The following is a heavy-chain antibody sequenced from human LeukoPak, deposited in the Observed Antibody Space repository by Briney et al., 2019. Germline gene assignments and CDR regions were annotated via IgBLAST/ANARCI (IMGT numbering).Heavy chain of an antibody. CDR2: IYYRGST. CDR3: ASLEMDFNWFDP. V-gene: IGHV4-59*01. CDR1: GGSISSYY. Sequence: PSETLSLTCTVSGGSISSYYWSWIRQPPGKGLEWIGYIYYRGSTNYNPSLKSRVTISVDTSKNQFSLKLSSVTAADTAVYYCASLEMDFNWFDPWGQGTLVTVSS. D-gene: IGHD5-24*01. J-gene: IGHJ5*02.